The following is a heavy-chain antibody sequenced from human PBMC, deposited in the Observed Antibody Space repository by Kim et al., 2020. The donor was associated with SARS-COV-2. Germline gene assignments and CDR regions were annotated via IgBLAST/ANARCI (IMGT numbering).Heavy chain of an antibody. CDR3: ARRKRGGAARGDFDY. Sequence: SETLSLTCTVSGGSISSSSYYWGWIRQPPGKGLEWIGSIYYSGSTYYNPSLKSRVTISVDTSKNQFSLKLSSVTAADTAVYYCARRKRGGAARGDFDYWGQGTLVTVSS. CDR2: IYYSGST. CDR1: GGSISSSSYY. J-gene: IGHJ4*02. D-gene: IGHD1-26*01. V-gene: IGHV4-39*01.